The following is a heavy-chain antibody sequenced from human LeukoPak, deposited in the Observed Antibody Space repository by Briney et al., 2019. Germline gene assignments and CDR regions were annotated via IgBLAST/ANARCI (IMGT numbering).Heavy chain of an antibody. CDR2: ISSSSSYI. CDR3: AREGEYYYDSSGYYYY. D-gene: IGHD3-22*01. CDR1: GFTFSSYS. V-gene: IGHV3-21*01. J-gene: IGHJ4*02. Sequence: PGGSLRLSCAASGFTFSSYSMNWVRQAPGKGLEWVSSISSSSSYIYYADSVKGRFTISRDNAKNSLYLQMNSLRAEDTAVYYCAREGEYYYDSSGYYYYWGQGTLVTVSS.